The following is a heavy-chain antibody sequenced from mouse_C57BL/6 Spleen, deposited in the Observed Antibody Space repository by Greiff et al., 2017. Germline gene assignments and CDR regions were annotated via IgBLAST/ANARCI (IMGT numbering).Heavy chain of an antibody. D-gene: IGHD2-4*01. CDR3: ARGGINPRAMDY. J-gene: IGHJ4*01. CDR1: GYTFTSYW. Sequence: QVQLQQPGAELVKPGASVKLSCKASGYTFTSYWMQWVKQRPGQGLEWIGEIDPSDRYTNYNQKFKGKATLTVDTSSRTAYMQLSSLTSEDSAVYDCARGGINPRAMDYWGQGTSVTVSS. V-gene: IGHV1-50*01. CDR2: IDPSDRYT.